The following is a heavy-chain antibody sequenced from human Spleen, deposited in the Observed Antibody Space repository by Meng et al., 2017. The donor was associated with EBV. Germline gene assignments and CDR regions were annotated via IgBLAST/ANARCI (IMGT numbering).Heavy chain of an antibody. V-gene: IGHV3-53*01. J-gene: IGHJ4*01. D-gene: IGHD1-14*01. CDR2: IYSGRTA. CDR1: GFSVADNY. CDR3: ARVTGSASGDSFDY. Sequence: VQLVESGGALIQAGGSLRLSCAVSGFSVADNYMTWVRQAPGQGLEWISVIYSGRTAFYADSLDGRFSISRDSSKNILYLQMNSLRAEDTAIYFCARVTGSASGDSFDYWGQGTLVTVAS.